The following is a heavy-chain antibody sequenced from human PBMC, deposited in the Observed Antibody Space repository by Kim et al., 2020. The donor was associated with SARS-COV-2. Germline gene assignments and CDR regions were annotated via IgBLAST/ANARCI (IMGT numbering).Heavy chain of an antibody. J-gene: IGHJ4*02. V-gene: IGHV4-59*01. D-gene: IGHD3-3*01. CDR3: ARSEGRGSWHRFVY. Sequence: YYPSLTRRLTISWDTSKNQFSLDLTSVTNADTAVYYCARSEGRGSWHRFVYWGQGILVTVSS.